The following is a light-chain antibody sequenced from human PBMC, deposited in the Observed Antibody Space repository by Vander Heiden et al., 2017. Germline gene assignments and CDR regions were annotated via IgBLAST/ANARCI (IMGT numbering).Light chain of an antibody. CDR3: QKYNSAPQT. V-gene: IGKV1-27*01. Sequence: DIQMTQSPSSLSASVGDRVTITCRASQGIGKFLAWYQQKPGMVPKLLIYLASTLHSGVPSRFSGSGSGTDFTLTISGLQPEDVATYYCQKYNSAPQTFGQGTKVDIK. CDR2: LAS. J-gene: IGKJ1*01. CDR1: QGIGKF.